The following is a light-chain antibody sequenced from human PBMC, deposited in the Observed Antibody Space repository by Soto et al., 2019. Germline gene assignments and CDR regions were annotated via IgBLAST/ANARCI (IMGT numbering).Light chain of an antibody. CDR2: GAS. Sequence: EIVMTQSPATLSVSPGERATLSCRTSQSVSSSYLAWYQQKPGQAPRLLIYGASTRDVGIPDRFSGSGSGTDFTLTIARLEPEDFAVYYCQQYDGSLFTFGPGTKVDIK. V-gene: IGKV3-20*01. J-gene: IGKJ3*01. CDR3: QQYDGSLFT. CDR1: QSVSSSY.